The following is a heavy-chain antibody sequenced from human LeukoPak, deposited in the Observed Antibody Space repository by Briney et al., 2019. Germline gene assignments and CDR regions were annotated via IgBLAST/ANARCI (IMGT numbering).Heavy chain of an antibody. CDR1: GGSISSSPYY. CDR3: ASAPRQASIGGLDY. J-gene: IGHJ4*02. V-gene: IGHV4-39*02. D-gene: IGHD3-16*01. CDR2: ISNTGVT. Sequence: SETLSLTCTVSGGSISSSPYYWGWIRQPPGKGLEWIGAISNTGVTYYNPPLRSRVTIFADTSKNHFSLNLRSVTAADTALYYCASAPRQASIGGLDYWGQGTLVTVSS.